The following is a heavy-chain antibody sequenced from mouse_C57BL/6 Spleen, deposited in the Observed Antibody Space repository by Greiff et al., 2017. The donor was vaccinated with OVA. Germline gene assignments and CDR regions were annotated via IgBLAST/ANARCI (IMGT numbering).Heavy chain of an antibody. CDR1: GFTFSDYY. V-gene: IGHV5-16*01. CDR2: INYDGSST. D-gene: IGHD2-3*01. CDR3: ARDGGLLKYFDV. J-gene: IGHJ1*03. Sequence: EVQLVESEGGLVQPGSSMKLSCTASGFTFSDYYMAWVRQVPEKGLEWVANINYDGSSTYYLDSLKSRFIISRDNAKNILYLQMSSLKSEDTATYYCARDGGLLKYFDVWGTGTTVTVSS.